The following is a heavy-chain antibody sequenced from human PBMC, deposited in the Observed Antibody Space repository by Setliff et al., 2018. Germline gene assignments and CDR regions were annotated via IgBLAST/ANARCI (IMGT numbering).Heavy chain of an antibody. CDR1: GDSISSGNFY. V-gene: IGHV4-61*09. CDR2: IYTTGRT. Sequence: SETLSLTCSVSGDSISSGNFYWTWIRQPAGKGLEWIGHIYTTGRTDYNPSLKSRVTISLDTPKNQFSLKLTSVTAADTAVYYCATLFAVVVTGAPLWLDSWGQGTLVTVSS. J-gene: IGHJ4*02. D-gene: IGHD2-21*02. CDR3: ATLFAVVVTGAPLWLDS.